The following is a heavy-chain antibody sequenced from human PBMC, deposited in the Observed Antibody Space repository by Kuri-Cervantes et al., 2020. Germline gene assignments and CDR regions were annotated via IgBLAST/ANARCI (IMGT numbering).Heavy chain of an antibody. V-gene: IGHV6-1*01. CDR2: TYYRSKWFN. J-gene: IGHJ5*02. CDR3: ARWRNWFDP. Sequence: SQTLSLTCDISGDSVSSNSAAWNWIRRSPSRGLEWLGRTYYRSKWFNNYAVSVKSRITINPDTSKNQFSLQLNSVTPEDTAVYYCARWRNWFDPWGQGTLVTVSS. CDR1: GDSVSSNSAA. D-gene: IGHD5-12*01.